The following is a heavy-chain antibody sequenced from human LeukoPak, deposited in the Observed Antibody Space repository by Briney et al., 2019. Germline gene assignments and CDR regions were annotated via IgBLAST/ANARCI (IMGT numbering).Heavy chain of an antibody. Sequence: PGESLKISCQASGYTLTDYWIGWVRQMPGKGLEWMGIIFPGDSDTRYSPSFQGQVTISADKSVSTAYLQWSSLKASDTAMYYCARGAPFDIWGHGTMITVSS. J-gene: IGHJ3*02. CDR3: ARGAPFDI. CDR1: GYTLTDYW. CDR2: IFPGDSDT. V-gene: IGHV5-51*01.